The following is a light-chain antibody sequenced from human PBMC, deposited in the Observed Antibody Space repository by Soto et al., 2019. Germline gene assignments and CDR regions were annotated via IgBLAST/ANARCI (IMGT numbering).Light chain of an antibody. CDR3: CSYAGSSTLEV. V-gene: IGLV2-23*01. Sequence: QSVLTQPASVSGSPGQSIAISCTGTSGDVGSYNLVSWYQQHPGKAPKLMIYEGSKRPSGVSNRFSGSKSGNTASLTISGLQPQDEADYYCCSYAGSSTLEVFGGGTKVTVL. CDR1: SGDVGSYNL. CDR2: EGS. J-gene: IGLJ2*01.